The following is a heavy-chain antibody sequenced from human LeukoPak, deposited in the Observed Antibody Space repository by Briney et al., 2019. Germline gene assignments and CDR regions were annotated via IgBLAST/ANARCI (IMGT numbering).Heavy chain of an antibody. J-gene: IGHJ4*02. CDR2: ISSSGSAL. CDR1: GFTFSDSY. V-gene: IGHV3-11*01. Sequence: GGSLRLSCAASGFTFSDSYITWIRQAPGKEREWISYISSSGSALYYADSVKGRFTISRDNAKSSLYLQMNSLRAEDTAVYYCATLGRNYFNYWGQGILVTVSS. D-gene: IGHD2-15*01. CDR3: ATLGRNYFNY.